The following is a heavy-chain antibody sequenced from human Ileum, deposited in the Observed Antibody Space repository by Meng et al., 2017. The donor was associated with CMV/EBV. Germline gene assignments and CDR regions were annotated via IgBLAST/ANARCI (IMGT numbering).Heavy chain of an antibody. CDR2: IFPSDSDT. D-gene: IGHD2-21*01. V-gene: IGHV5-51*01. J-gene: IGHJ6*02. Sequence: KVSCKSSGYSFTSYWIAWVRQMPGKGLEWMGIIFPSDSDTRYNPSFQGQVTISVDKSISTAYLQWSSLQASDTAMYYCARHVIGAYGMVVWGQGTTVTVSS. CDR1: GYSFTSYW. CDR3: ARHVIGAYGMVV.